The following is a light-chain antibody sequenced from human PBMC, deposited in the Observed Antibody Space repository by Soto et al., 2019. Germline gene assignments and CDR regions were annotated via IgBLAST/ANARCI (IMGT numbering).Light chain of an antibody. CDR1: SSDVGGYNY. J-gene: IGLJ1*01. CDR3: SSFTRSSSSYG. V-gene: IGLV2-8*01. Sequence: QSVLTQPPSASGSPGQSVTISCTGTSSDVGGYNYVSWYQQHPGKAPKLMIYEVTKRPSGVSDRFSGSKSGNTASLTISGLQAEDEADYYCSSFTRSSSSYGFGTGTKVTVL. CDR2: EVT.